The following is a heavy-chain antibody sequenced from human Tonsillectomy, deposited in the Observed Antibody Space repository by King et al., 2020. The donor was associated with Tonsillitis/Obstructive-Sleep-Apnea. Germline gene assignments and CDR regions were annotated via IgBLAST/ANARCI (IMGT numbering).Heavy chain of an antibody. Sequence: QLQESGSGLVKPSQTLSLTCAVSGGSISSGGYSWGWIRQPPGKGLEWIGYIYHSGSTYYNPSLKSRVTISVDRSKNQFSLKLCSVTAADTAVYYCARDPLEGNYEYAFDIWGQGTMVTVSS. CDR1: GGSISSGGYS. J-gene: IGHJ3*02. V-gene: IGHV4-30-2*01. CDR2: IYHSGST. D-gene: IGHD4-11*01. CDR3: ARDPLEGNYEYAFDI.